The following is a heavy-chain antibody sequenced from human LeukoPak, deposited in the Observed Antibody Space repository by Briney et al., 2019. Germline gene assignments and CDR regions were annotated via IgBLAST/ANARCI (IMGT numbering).Heavy chain of an antibody. J-gene: IGHJ4*02. D-gene: IGHD6-13*01. CDR3: ARVLAAAGRIDY. Sequence: KPSETLSLTCTVSGGSISSYYWSWIRQPPGKGLEWIGYIYYSGSTNYNPSLKSRVTISVDTSKNQFSLKLSSVTAADTAVYYCARVLAAAGRIDYWGQGTLVTVSS. V-gene: IGHV4-59*01. CDR1: GGSISSYY. CDR2: IYYSGST.